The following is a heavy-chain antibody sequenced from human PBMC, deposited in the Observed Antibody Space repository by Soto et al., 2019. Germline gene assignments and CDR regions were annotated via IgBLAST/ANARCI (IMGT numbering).Heavy chain of an antibody. J-gene: IGHJ4*02. D-gene: IGHD5-12*01. CDR2: IYSGGST. V-gene: IGHV3-66*01. CDR3: ARDRRYSGYLDY. CDR1: GFTVSSNY. Sequence: GGSLRLSCAASGFTVSSNYMSWVRQAPGKGLEWVSVIYSGGSTYYADSVKGRFTISRDNSKNTLYLQMNSLRAEDTAVYYCARDRRYSGYLDYWGQGTLVTVSS.